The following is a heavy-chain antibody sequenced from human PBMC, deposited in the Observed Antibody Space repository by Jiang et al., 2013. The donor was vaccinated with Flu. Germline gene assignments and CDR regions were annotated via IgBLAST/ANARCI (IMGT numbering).Heavy chain of an antibody. Sequence: SSVKVSCKASGGTFSSYAISWVRQAPGQGLEWMGGIIPIFGTANYAQKFQGRVTITADESTSTAYMELSSLRSEDTAVYYCARLSYYYDSSGYYFPSGLDYWGQGTLVTVSS. J-gene: IGHJ4*02. V-gene: IGHV1-69*01. CDR2: IIPIFGTA. CDR1: GGTFSSYA. D-gene: IGHD3-22*01. CDR3: ARLSYYYDSSGYYFPSGLDY.